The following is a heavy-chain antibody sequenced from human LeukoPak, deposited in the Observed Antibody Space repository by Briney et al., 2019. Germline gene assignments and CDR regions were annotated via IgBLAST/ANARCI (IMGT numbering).Heavy chain of an antibody. V-gene: IGHV1-8*02. D-gene: IGHD1-7*01. J-gene: IGHJ6*02. CDR3: ARVELSTGNYYYYGMDV. CDR2: MNPNSGNT. Sequence: ASVKVSCKASGGTFSSYAISWVRQAPGQGLEWMGWMNPNSGNTGYAQKFQGRVTMTRNTSISTAYMELSSLRSEDTAVYYCARVELSTGNYYYYGMDVWGQGTTVTVSS. CDR1: GGTFSSYA.